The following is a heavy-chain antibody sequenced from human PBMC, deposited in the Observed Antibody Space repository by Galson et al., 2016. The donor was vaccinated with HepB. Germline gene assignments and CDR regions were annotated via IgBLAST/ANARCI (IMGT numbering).Heavy chain of an antibody. CDR2: IKSKSDGGTT. CDR3: TTVWGGGYGSGWSPGY. Sequence: SLRLSCAASGFTFTNAWMNWVRQAPGKGLEWVGRIKSKSDGGTTDYPAAVLGRFTLSRDDSKKTLYLQMKSLRTEDTAVYYCTTVWGGGYGSGWSPGYWGQGTLVTVSS. J-gene: IGHJ4*02. V-gene: IGHV3-15*01. D-gene: IGHD6-19*01. CDR1: GFTFTNAW.